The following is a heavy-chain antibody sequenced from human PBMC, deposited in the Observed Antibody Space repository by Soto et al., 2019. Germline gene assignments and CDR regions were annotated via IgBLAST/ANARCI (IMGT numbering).Heavy chain of an antibody. D-gene: IGHD3-10*01. Sequence: GGSLRLSCAASGFTFSSYGMHWVRQAPGKGLEWVAVIWYDGSNKYYADSVKGRFTISRDNSKNTLYLQMNSLRAEDTAVYYCARDLKRLWFGELPFDYWGQGTLVTVSS. CDR3: ARDLKRLWFGELPFDY. CDR2: IWYDGSNK. V-gene: IGHV3-33*01. J-gene: IGHJ4*02. CDR1: GFTFSSYG.